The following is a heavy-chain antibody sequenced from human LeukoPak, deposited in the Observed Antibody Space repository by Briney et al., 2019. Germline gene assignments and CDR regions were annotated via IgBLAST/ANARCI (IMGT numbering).Heavy chain of an antibody. J-gene: IGHJ4*02. Sequence: PSETLSLTCTVSGGSISSYYWGWIRQPPGKGLEWIGNIYHSGNTYYNPSLKSRVAISVDTSKNQFSLKLRSVTAADTAVYYCAIDYGDYDLQYWGQGTLVTVSS. CDR1: GGSISSYY. D-gene: IGHD4-17*01. CDR3: AIDYGDYDLQY. V-gene: IGHV4-39*01. CDR2: IYHSGNT.